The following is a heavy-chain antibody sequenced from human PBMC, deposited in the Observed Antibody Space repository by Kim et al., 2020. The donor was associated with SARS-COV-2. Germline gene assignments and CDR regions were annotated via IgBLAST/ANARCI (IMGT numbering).Heavy chain of an antibody. D-gene: IGHD2-2*01. Sequence: ASVKVSCKTSGYTFTDYYMHWVRQAPGQGLEWMGWIDPNSGGTRFSQKFQGRVTVTRDTSISTAYMELSGLRSDDTAVYYCSKSSAFDYWGQGTLVAVS. J-gene: IGHJ4*02. V-gene: IGHV1-2*02. CDR2: IDPNSGGT. CDR3: SKSSAFDY. CDR1: GYTFTDYY.